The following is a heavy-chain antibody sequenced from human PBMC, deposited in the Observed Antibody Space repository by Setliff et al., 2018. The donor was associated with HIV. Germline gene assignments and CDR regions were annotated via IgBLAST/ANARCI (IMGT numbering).Heavy chain of an antibody. CDR3: ARGDSSWLIGTFDI. D-gene: IGHD1-20*01. Sequence: SETLSLTCTVSGGSISGDYWNWIRQPPGKGLEWIGYIDYSGNTKYNPSLKSRVTISVDTSKNQFSLKLSSVTATDTAMYFCARGDSSWLIGTFDIWGQGTMVTVSS. J-gene: IGHJ3*02. CDR2: IDYSGNT. V-gene: IGHV4-59*03. CDR1: GGSISGDY.